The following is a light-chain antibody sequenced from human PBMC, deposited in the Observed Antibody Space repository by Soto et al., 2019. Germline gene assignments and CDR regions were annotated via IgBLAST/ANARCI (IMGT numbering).Light chain of an antibody. J-gene: IGKJ1*01. V-gene: IGKV3-20*01. CDR3: HQHGGTPET. Sequence: ELVVTQSPATLSLSPGERATLSCRASQSVSSSFLTWYQQKPGQAPRLLIYGASSRATGIPDRFSGSGSGTDFLLTISGLEPADSGTYLCHQHGGTPETFGLGTKVDI. CDR2: GAS. CDR1: QSVSSSF.